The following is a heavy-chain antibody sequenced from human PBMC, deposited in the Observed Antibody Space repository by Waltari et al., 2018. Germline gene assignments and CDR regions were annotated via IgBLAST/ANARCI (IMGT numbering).Heavy chain of an antibody. J-gene: IGHJ4*02. V-gene: IGHV3-20*04. Sequence: EVQLVESGGGVVRPGGSLRLSCAASGFTFDDYGMSWVRQAPGKGLGWGSGINWNGGSTGDADSLKGRFTIYRDNAKNSLELQMNSLRAEDTALYYCARAYSSSWFYPFDYWGQGTLVTVSS. CDR3: ARAYSSSWFYPFDY. CDR1: GFTFDDYG. CDR2: INWNGGST. D-gene: IGHD6-6*01.